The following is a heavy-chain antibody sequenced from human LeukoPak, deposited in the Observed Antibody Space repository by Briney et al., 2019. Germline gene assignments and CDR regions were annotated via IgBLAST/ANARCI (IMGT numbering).Heavy chain of an antibody. J-gene: IGHJ6*02. CDR1: GGTFSSYA. CDR3: AKDAQTYYYGSGSYLSDV. D-gene: IGHD3-10*01. Sequence: SVKVSCKASGGTFSSYAISWVRQAPGQGLEWMGGIIPIFGTANYAQKFQGRVTITADESTSTAYMELSSLRSEDTAVYYCAKDAQTYYYGSGSYLSDVWGQGTTVTVSS. CDR2: IIPIFGTA. V-gene: IGHV1-69*13.